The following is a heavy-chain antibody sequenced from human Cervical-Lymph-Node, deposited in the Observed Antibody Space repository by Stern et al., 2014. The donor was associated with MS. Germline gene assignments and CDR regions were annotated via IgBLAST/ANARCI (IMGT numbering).Heavy chain of an antibody. CDR3: ARAFCTGGVCYSFPFYGMDV. CDR1: GFTFEGYG. J-gene: IGHJ6*02. V-gene: IGHV3-20*01. D-gene: IGHD2-8*02. Sequence: EMQLVASGGGVVRPGRSLRLSCAASGFTFEGYGMSWVRQAPGKGLEWGAAINWNGGSTCYAGSVQGRFTISRDNAKNSLYLQMNSLRAEDTALYHCARAFCTGGVCYSFPFYGMDVWGQGTTVTVSS. CDR2: INWNGGST.